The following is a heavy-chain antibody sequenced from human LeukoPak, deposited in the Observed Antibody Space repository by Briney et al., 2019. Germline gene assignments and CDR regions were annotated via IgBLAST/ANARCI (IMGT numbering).Heavy chain of an antibody. CDR3: AKEWTRGSGSYLDY. J-gene: IGHJ4*02. D-gene: IGHD3-10*01. V-gene: IGHV3-9*01. CDR2: ISWNSGSI. Sequence: PGGSLRLSCAASGFTFDDYAMHWVRQAPGKGLEWVSGISWNSGSIGYADSVKGRFTISRDNAKNSLYLQMNSLRAEDTALYYCAKEWTRGSGSYLDYWGQGTLVTVSS. CDR1: GFTFDDYA.